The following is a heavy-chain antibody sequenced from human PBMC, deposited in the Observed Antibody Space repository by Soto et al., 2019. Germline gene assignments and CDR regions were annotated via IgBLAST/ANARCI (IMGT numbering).Heavy chain of an antibody. CDR1: GYTFTSYD. D-gene: IGHD2-8*01. Sequence: QVQLVQSGAEVKKPGASVKVSCKASGYTFTSYDITWVRQATGQGLEWMGWMNPNSGNTGYAQKFQGSVTMTSNTSISTAYMALSSLRSEVTAVSYCTREGKVSSPVYWGQGTLVTVSS. J-gene: IGHJ4*02. CDR2: MNPNSGNT. V-gene: IGHV1-8*01. CDR3: TREGKVSSPVY.